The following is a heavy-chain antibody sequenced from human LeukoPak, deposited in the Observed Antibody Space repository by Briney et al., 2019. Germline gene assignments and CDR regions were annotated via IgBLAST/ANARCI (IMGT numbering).Heavy chain of an antibody. D-gene: IGHD2-2*02. Sequence: ASVKVSCKASGYTFTTYYIHWVRQAPGQGLEWMGAIHPSGVSTAYAQKFQGRVAMTRDTSTSTVYLELNSLRFEDTAVYYCARAPGYCSSTSCYTGYFQHWGQGTLVTVSS. CDR3: ARAPGYCSSTSCYTGYFQH. V-gene: IGHV1-46*01. CDR1: GYTFTTYY. CDR2: IHPSGVST. J-gene: IGHJ1*01.